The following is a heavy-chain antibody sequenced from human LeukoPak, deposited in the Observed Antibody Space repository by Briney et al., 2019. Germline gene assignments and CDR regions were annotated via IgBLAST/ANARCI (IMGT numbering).Heavy chain of an antibody. CDR1: GGTFSSYA. Sequence: GASVKVSCKASGGTFSSYAISWVRQAPGQGLEWMGGFIPIFGTANYAQKFQGRVTITADKSTSTAYMELSSLRSEDTAVYYCARTEGGYDWGGFDYWGQGTLVTVSS. V-gene: IGHV1-69*06. D-gene: IGHD5-12*01. J-gene: IGHJ4*02. CDR3: ARTEGGYDWGGFDY. CDR2: FIPIFGTA.